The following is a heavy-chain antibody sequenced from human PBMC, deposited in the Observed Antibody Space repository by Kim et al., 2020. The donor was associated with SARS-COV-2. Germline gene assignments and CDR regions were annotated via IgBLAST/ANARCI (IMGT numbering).Heavy chain of an antibody. J-gene: IGHJ4*02. CDR2: INHSGST. Sequence: SETLSLTCAVYGGSFSGYYWSWIRQPPGKGLEWIGEINHSGSTNYNPSLKSRVTISVDTSKNQFSLKLSSVTAADAAVYYCARTHPAKNSSPFSFWGQGTLVTVSS. V-gene: IGHV4-34*01. D-gene: IGHD6-13*01. CDR3: ARTHPAKNSSPFSF. CDR1: GGSFSGYY.